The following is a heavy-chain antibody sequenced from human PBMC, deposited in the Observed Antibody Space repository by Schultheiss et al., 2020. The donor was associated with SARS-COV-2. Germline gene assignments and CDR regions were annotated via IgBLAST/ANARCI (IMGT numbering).Heavy chain of an antibody. D-gene: IGHD2-15*01. CDR1: GFTFSTYG. Sequence: GGSLRLSCAASGFTFSTYGMHWVRQAPGKGLEWVAIIWFDGSNKYYADSVKGRFTISRDNSENTLYLQMNSLRTEDTAVYYCARGAGLDCSGGSCYCYGDYWGQGTQVTVSS. J-gene: IGHJ4*02. CDR2: IWFDGSNK. V-gene: IGHV3-33*01. CDR3: ARGAGLDCSGGSCYCYGDY.